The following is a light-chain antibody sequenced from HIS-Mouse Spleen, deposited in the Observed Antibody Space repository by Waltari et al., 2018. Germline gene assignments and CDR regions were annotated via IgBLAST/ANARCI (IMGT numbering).Light chain of an antibody. J-gene: IGLJ2*01. V-gene: IGLV2-23*01. CDR3: CSYAGSSTFVV. CDR1: RRDVGRYNL. Sequence: QSALTQPASVSGSPGQSITISCTGPRRDVGRYNLVPWYQQHPGKAPKLMIYEGSKRPSGVSNRFSGSKSGNTASLTISGLQAEDEADYYCCSYAGSSTFVVFGGGTKLTVL. CDR2: EGS.